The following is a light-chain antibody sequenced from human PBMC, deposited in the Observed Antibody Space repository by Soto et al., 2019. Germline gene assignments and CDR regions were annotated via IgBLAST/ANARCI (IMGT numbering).Light chain of an antibody. CDR1: NSNLGAGYD. CDR3: QAYDYSLTAFV. J-gene: IGLJ3*02. CDR2: GNR. Sequence: QSALTQPPSVSGAPGQRVTISCTGNNSNLGAGYDVHWYRQLPGAAPKLVVFGNRNRPSGVPERFSGSKSGTSASLAITGLQAEDEADYYCQAYDYSLTAFVFGGGTKLTVL. V-gene: IGLV1-40*01.